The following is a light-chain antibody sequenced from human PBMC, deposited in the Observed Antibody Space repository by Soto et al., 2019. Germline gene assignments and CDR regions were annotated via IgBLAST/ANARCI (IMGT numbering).Light chain of an antibody. Sequence: IVMRQSPPTLSVSHRERASLSCRASQRISTNVAWYQHKPGQAPRLLIYSASTRATGIPARFSGSGSGTEFTLTISSLQSEDFAVYYCQQYNNWPPITFGGGTKVDIK. CDR1: QRISTN. CDR2: SAS. CDR3: QQYNNWPPIT. V-gene: IGKV3-15*01. J-gene: IGKJ4*01.